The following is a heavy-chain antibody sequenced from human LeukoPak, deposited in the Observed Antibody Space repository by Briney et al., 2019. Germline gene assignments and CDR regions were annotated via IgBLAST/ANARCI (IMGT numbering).Heavy chain of an antibody. V-gene: IGHV1-46*01. J-gene: IGHJ4*02. CDR1: GYTFTSYY. CDR2: INPSGGST. D-gene: IGHD1-26*01. CDR3: ASYSGSYSAFDY. Sequence: ASVKVSCKASGYTFTSYYMHWVRQAPGQGLEWMGMINPSGGSTSYAQKFQGRVTMTRDTSTSTVYMELSSLRSEDTAVYYCASYSGSYSAFDYWGQGTLVTVSS.